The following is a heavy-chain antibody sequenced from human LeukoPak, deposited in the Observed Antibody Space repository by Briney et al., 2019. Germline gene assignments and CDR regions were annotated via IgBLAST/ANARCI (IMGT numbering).Heavy chain of an antibody. Sequence: PSESMSLTCAVPGYSITSGYYCGWIRQPPGRGLEWSGSIYHSGSTYYNPSLKSRVTISVDTSKNQFSLKLSSVTAADTAVYYCARQAYGSSTSCPQGWFDPWGQGTLVTVSS. J-gene: IGHJ5*02. CDR1: GYSITSGYY. D-gene: IGHD2-2*01. CDR3: ARQAYGSSTSCPQGWFDP. V-gene: IGHV4-38-2*01. CDR2: IYHSGST.